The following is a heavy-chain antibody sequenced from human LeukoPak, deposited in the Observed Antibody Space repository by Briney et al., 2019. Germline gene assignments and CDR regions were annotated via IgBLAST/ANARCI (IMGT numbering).Heavy chain of an antibody. D-gene: IGHD6-25*01. Sequence: ASVKVSCKTSGYTFTDYNIHWVRQAPGQGLEWMGWISAYNGNTNYAQKLQGRVTMTTDTSTSTAYMELRSLRSDDTAVYYCARATQRGWFDPWGQATLVTVSS. V-gene: IGHV1-18*04. CDR3: ARATQRGWFDP. CDR1: GYTFTDYN. J-gene: IGHJ5*02. CDR2: ISAYNGNT.